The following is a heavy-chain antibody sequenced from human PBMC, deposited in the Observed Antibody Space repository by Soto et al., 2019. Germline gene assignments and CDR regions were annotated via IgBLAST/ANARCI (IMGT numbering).Heavy chain of an antibody. CDR2: IIPIFGTA. CDR3: ARGSYYDSSGYYSSVDP. CDR1: GGTFSSYA. D-gene: IGHD3-22*01. Sequence: SVKVSCKASGGTFSSYAISWVRQAPGQGLEWMGGIIPIFGTANYAQKFQGRVTITADESTSTAYMELSSLRPEDTAVYYCARGSYYDSSGYYSSVDPWGQGTLVTVSS. V-gene: IGHV1-69*13. J-gene: IGHJ5*02.